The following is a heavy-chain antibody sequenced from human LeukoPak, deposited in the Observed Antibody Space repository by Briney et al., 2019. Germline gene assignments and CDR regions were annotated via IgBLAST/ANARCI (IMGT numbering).Heavy chain of an antibody. J-gene: IGHJ4*02. V-gene: IGHV3-48*03. CDR2: ISSSGSTI. D-gene: IGHD3-10*01. Sequence: GGSLRLSCAASGFTFSSYEMNWVRQAPGKGLEWVSYISSSGSTIYYADSVKGRFTISRDNAKNSLYLQMNSLRTEDTALYYCAKDSAESGPGGPFDYWGQGTLVTVSS. CDR1: GFTFSSYE. CDR3: AKDSAESGPGGPFDY.